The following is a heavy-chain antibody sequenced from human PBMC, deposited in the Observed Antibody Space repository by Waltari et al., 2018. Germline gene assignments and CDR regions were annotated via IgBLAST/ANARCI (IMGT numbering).Heavy chain of an antibody. CDR3: AKDRASTTGTTEGYYYYYGMDV. Sequence: EVQLVESGGVVVQPGGSLRLSCAASGFTFDDYTMHWVRQAPGKGLEWVSLSSWDGGSTYYADSVKGRFTISRDNSKNSLYLQMNSLRTEDTALYYCAKDRASTTGTTEGYYYYYGMDVWGQGTTVTVSS. CDR2: SSWDGGST. J-gene: IGHJ6*02. D-gene: IGHD1-1*01. V-gene: IGHV3-43*01. CDR1: GFTFDDYT.